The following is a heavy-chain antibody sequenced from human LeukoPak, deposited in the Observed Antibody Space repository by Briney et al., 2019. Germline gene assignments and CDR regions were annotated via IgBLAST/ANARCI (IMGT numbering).Heavy chain of an antibody. V-gene: IGHV4-39*01. CDR1: GGSISSSSYY. J-gene: IGHJ4*02. CDR2: IYYSGST. D-gene: IGHD2-15*01. Sequence: SETLSLTCTVSGGSISSSSYYWGWIRQPPGKGLGWSGSIYYSGSTYYNPSLKSLVTISVDTSKNQFSLKLSSVTAADTAVYYCAKSRRGYCSGGSCSGYFDYWGQGTLVTVSS. CDR3: AKSRRGYCSGGSCSGYFDY.